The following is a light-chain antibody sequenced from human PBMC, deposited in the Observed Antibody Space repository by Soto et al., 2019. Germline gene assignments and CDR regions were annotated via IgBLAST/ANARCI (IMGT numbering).Light chain of an antibody. CDR2: GAS. CDR3: QQYDNWPPLT. CDR1: QSVSSN. Sequence: EIVMTQSPATLSVSQGERATLSCRASQSVSSNLAWYQQKPGQAPRLLIYGASTRAAGFPARFSGSGSGTEFTLTISSLQSEDFAVYYCQQYDNWPPLTFGQGTRLEIK. V-gene: IGKV3-15*01. J-gene: IGKJ5*01.